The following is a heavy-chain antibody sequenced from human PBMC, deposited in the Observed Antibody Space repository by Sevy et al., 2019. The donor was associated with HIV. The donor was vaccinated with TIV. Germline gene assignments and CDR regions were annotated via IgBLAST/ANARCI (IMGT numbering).Heavy chain of an antibody. CDR3: ARVRGGSSVYYFDY. D-gene: IGHD3-10*01. J-gene: IGHJ4*02. V-gene: IGHV1-69*13. CDR1: GGTFSSYA. CDR2: IIPIFGTA. Sequence: ASVKVSCKASGGTFSSYAISWVRQAPGQGLEWMGGIIPIFGTANYAQKFQGRVTITADESKSTAYLEVSSLRSEDTAVYYCARVRGGSSVYYFDYWGQGTLVTVSS.